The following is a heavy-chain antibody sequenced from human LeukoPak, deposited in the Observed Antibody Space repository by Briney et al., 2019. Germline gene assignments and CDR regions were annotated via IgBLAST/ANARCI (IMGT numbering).Heavy chain of an antibody. J-gene: IGHJ4*02. V-gene: IGHV3-7*01. CDR3: AREYF. CDR1: GFTFGSQW. Sequence: PGGSLRLSCAASGFTFGSQWMSWVRQAPGKGPEWVASIKQDGSQIYYADSVKGRFTISRDNAQNSLYLQMNSLRAEDTAIYFCAREYFWGQGTLVTVSS. CDR2: IKQDGSQI.